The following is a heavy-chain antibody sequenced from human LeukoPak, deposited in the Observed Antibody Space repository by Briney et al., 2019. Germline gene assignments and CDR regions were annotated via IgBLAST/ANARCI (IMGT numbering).Heavy chain of an antibody. CDR3: ARGTRIVVVPAAIEDFRYYGMDV. CDR2: INHSGST. V-gene: IGHV4-39*07. J-gene: IGHJ6*02. Sequence: SETLSLTCTVSGGSISSGGYYWSWIRQPPGKGLEWIGEINHSGSTNYNPSLKSRVTISVDTSKNQFSLKLSSVTAADTAVYYCARGTRIVVVPAAIEDFRYYGMDVWGQGTTVTVSS. CDR1: GGSISSGGYY. D-gene: IGHD2-2*01.